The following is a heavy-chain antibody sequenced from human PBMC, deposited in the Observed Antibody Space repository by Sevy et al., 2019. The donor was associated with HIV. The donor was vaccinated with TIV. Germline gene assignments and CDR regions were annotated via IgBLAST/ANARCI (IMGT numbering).Heavy chain of an antibody. D-gene: IGHD1-26*01. J-gene: IGHJ4*02. Sequence: SQTLSLTCNASGGSISTYYWNWIRQPPGKGLEWIGYSDYSGNTNCNPSFKSRVTISVDTSKNQFSLKLTFVTAADTALYYCARGMESLPLKYWGQGALVTVSS. CDR1: GGSISTYY. V-gene: IGHV4-59*01. CDR3: ARGMESLPLKY. CDR2: SDYSGNT.